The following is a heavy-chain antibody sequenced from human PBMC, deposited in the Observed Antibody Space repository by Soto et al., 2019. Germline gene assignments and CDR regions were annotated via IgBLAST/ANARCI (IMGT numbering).Heavy chain of an antibody. CDR1: GFTFGGYS. V-gene: IGHV3-30-3*01. Sequence: QVQLVESGGGAVQPGRSLRLSCAASGFTFGGYSMHWVRQAPGKGLEWVAVIAYDGSTEHYADAVKGRFSISRDNSKNTLYLEMNSLIAEDGCIYYCVRDGQGGHVEAFDYWGQGTLVTVSS. CDR3: VRDGQGGHVEAFDY. D-gene: IGHD2-15*01. CDR2: IAYDGSTE. J-gene: IGHJ4*02.